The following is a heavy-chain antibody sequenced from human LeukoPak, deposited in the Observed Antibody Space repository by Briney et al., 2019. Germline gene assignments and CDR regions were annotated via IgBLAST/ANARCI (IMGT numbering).Heavy chain of an antibody. CDR1: GFTFSSYA. D-gene: IGHD3-16*01. Sequence: GRSLRLSCAASGFTFSSYAMHWVRQAPGKGLEWVAVISNDGSNKYYADSVKGRFTISRDNSKNTLYLQMNSLRAEDTAVYYCARDHSCRGVWGGYYFDYWGQGTLVTVSS. V-gene: IGHV3-30*04. CDR2: ISNDGSNK. CDR3: ARDHSCRGVWGGYYFDY. J-gene: IGHJ4*02.